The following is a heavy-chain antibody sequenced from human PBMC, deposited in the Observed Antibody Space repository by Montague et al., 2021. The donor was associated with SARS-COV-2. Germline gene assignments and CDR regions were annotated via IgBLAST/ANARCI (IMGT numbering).Heavy chain of an antibody. CDR3: ARQVGATLRHAFDI. Sequence: SETLSLICTVSGGSISSGSYYWGWIRQPPGKGLEWIGSIYYSGSTYYNPSLKSRVTISVDTSKYHFSLKLSSVTAADTAVYYCARQVGATLRHAFDIWGQGTMVTVSS. V-gene: IGHV4-39*01. CDR2: IYYSGST. D-gene: IGHD1-26*01. J-gene: IGHJ3*02. CDR1: GGSISSGSYY.